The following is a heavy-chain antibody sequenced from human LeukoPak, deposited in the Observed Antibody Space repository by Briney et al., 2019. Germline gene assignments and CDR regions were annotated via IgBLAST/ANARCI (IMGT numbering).Heavy chain of an antibody. CDR1: VGTCSSYA. J-gene: IGHJ4*02. Sequence: GASVKVSCKASVGTCSSYAISWVRQAPGQGLEWMGGIIPIFGTANYAQKFQGRVTITADESTSTAYMELSSLRSEDTAVYYCARGPITMVRGVISHFDYWGQGTLVTVSS. CDR3: ARGPITMVRGVISHFDY. CDR2: IIPIFGTA. D-gene: IGHD3-10*01. V-gene: IGHV1-69*13.